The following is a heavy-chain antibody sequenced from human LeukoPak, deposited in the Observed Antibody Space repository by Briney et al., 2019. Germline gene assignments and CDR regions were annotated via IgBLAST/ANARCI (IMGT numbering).Heavy chain of an antibody. CDR1: GGSFSGYY. D-gene: IGHD1-26*01. CDR2: INHSGST. J-gene: IGHJ6*03. Sequence: SETLSLTCAVYGGSFSGYYWSWIRQPPGKGLEWIGEINHSGSTNYNPPLKSRVTISVDTSKNQFSLKLSSVTAADTAVYYCARGIVDQHRAFDYYMDVWGKGTTVTVSS. CDR3: ARGIVDQHRAFDYYMDV. V-gene: IGHV4-34*01.